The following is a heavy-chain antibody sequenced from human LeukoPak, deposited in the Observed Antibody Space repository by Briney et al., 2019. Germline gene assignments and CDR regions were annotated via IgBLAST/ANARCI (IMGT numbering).Heavy chain of an antibody. CDR2: ISSNGDST. V-gene: IGHV3-64*02. CDR1: GFYFTNHA. J-gene: IGHJ2*01. CDR3: ARGVDL. Sequence: PGGSLRLSCAGSGFYFTNHAMHWVRQAPGKGLEYVAAISSNGDSTYYADSVKGRFSISRDNSKNTLYLQMGSLGVEDMGVYYCARGVDLWGRGTPVTVSS.